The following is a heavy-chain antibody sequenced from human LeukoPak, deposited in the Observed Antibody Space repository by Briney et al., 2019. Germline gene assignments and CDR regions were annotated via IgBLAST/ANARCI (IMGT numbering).Heavy chain of an antibody. D-gene: IGHD3-22*01. CDR3: AKGGHYDSSGYFGPSGY. Sequence: GRSLRLSCAASGLTFSNFGMHWARQAPGKGLEWVAVISYDGSDQYYIDSVKGRFTISRDNSKNTLYLQMNSLRAEDTAVYYCAKGGHYDSSGYFGPSGYWGQGTLVTVSS. J-gene: IGHJ4*02. V-gene: IGHV3-30*18. CDR2: ISYDGSDQ. CDR1: GLTFSNFG.